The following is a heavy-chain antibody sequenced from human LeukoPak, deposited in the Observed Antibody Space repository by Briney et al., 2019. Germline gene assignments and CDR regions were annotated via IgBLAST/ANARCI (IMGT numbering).Heavy chain of an antibody. D-gene: IGHD2-2*01. CDR1: GFTFSSYS. CDR3: AGAEDLVVPAASFDY. J-gene: IGHJ4*02. CDR2: ISSSSSYI. V-gene: IGHV3-21*01. Sequence: GGSLRLSCAASGFTFSSYSMNWVRRAPGKGLEWVSSISSSSSYIYYADSVKGRFTIPRDNAKNSLYLQMNSLRAEDTAVYYCAGAEDLVVPAASFDYWGQGTLVTVSS.